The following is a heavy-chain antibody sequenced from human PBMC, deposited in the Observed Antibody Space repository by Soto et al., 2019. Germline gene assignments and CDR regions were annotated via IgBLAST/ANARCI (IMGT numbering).Heavy chain of an antibody. Sequence: EVQLLESGGGLVQPGGSLRLSCAASGFTFSSYAMSWVRQAPGKGLEWVSAISGSGGSTYYADSVKGRFTISRDNSKNTLYLQMNSLRAEDTDLYYCAQDRDYDSSGYTFDYWGQGTLVTVSS. J-gene: IGHJ4*02. D-gene: IGHD3-22*01. CDR1: GFTFSSYA. CDR3: AQDRDYDSSGYTFDY. CDR2: ISGSGGST. V-gene: IGHV3-23*01.